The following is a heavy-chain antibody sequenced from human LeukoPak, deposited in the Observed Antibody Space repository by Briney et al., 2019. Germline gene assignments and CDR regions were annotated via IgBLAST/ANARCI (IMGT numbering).Heavy chain of an antibody. CDR1: GGSISSYY. V-gene: IGHV4-59*08. Sequence: TSETLSLTCTVSGGSISSYYWSWIRQPPGKGLEWIGYIYYSGSTNYNPSLKSRVTISVDTSKNQFTLKLSSVTAADTAVYYCARHEVVAATPFDYWGQGTLVTVSS. CDR2: IYYSGST. D-gene: IGHD2-15*01. J-gene: IGHJ4*02. CDR3: ARHEVVAATPFDY.